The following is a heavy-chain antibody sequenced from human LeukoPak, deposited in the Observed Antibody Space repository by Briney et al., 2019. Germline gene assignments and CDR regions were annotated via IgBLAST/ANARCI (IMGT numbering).Heavy chain of an antibody. V-gene: IGHV1-2*02. D-gene: IGHD3-22*01. CDR2: INPNSGGT. J-gene: IGHJ4*02. CDR1: GYTFTGYY. CDR3: ARVRDYYDSSGPFDY. Sequence: ASVKVSCKASGYTFTGYYMHWVRQAPGQGLEWMGWINPNSGGTNYAQKFQGRVTMTRDTSISTAYMELSRLRSDDTAVYYCARVRDYYDSSGPFDYWGQGTLGTVSS.